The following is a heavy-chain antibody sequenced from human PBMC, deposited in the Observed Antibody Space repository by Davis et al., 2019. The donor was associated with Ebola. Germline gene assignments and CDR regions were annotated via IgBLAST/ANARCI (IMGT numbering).Heavy chain of an antibody. CDR2: INAGNGNT. D-gene: IGHD3-10*01. Sequence: ASVKVSCKASGYTFTSYAMHWVRQAPGQRLEWMGWINAGNGNTKYSQKFQGRVTITRDTSASTAYMELSSLRSEDTAVYYCARDSLLWFGELMYYYYGMDVWGQGTTVTVSS. V-gene: IGHV1-3*01. CDR1: GYTFTSYA. CDR3: ARDSLLWFGELMYYYYGMDV. J-gene: IGHJ6*02.